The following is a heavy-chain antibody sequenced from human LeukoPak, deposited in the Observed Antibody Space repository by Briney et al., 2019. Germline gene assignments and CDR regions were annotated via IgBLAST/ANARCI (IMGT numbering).Heavy chain of an antibody. Sequence: SETLSLTCAVSGYSISSGYYWGWIRQPPGKGLEWIGSIYHSGSTYYNPSLKSRVTISVDTSKNQFSLRLSSVTAADTAVYYCARGDTSTWFSWGRGTLVTVSS. J-gene: IGHJ5*02. CDR3: ARGDTSTWFS. D-gene: IGHD6-13*01. CDR2: IYHSGST. CDR1: GYSISSGYY. V-gene: IGHV4-38-2*01.